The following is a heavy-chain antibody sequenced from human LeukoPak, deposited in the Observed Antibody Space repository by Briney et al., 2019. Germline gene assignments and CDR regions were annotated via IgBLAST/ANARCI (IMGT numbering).Heavy chain of an antibody. Sequence: SETLSLTCTVSGGSISSYYWSWIRQPAGKGLEWIGRIYTSGSTNYNPSLKSRVTMSVDTSKNQFYLKLSSVTAADTAVYYCARTDYDNKWRVWWYFDLWGRGTLVTVSS. J-gene: IGHJ2*01. D-gene: IGHD3-22*01. CDR3: ARTDYDNKWRVWWYFDL. CDR2: IYTSGST. CDR1: GGSISSYY. V-gene: IGHV4-4*07.